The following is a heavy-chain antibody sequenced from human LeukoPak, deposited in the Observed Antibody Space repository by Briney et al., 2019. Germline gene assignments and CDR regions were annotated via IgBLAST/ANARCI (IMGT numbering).Heavy chain of an antibody. CDR1: GYTFTSYG. V-gene: IGHV1-2*02. D-gene: IGHD1-1*01. CDR2: ISPNTGAT. J-gene: IGHJ4*02. Sequence: ASVKVSCKASGYTFTSYGISWVRQAPGQGLEWMGWISPNTGATKYAQKFQGRVAMTRDTSISIAYMELSRLRSDDTAVYYCARGLYNTYPEDYWGQGTLVTVSS. CDR3: ARGLYNTYPEDY.